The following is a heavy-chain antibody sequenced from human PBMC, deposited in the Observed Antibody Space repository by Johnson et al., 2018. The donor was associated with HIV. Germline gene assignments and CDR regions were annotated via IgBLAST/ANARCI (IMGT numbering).Heavy chain of an antibody. V-gene: IGHV3-53*01. J-gene: IGHJ3*02. CDR2: IYSGGST. Sequence: VQLVESGGGLIQPGGSLRLSCAASGFTVSSNYMSWVRQAPGKGLEWVSVIYSGGSTYYADSVKGRFTISRDNAKNSLYLQMNILRAEDTAVYYCARDQGKAVAAPDAFDIWGQGTTVTVSS. CDR1: GFTVSSNY. D-gene: IGHD6-19*01. CDR3: ARDQGKAVAAPDAFDI.